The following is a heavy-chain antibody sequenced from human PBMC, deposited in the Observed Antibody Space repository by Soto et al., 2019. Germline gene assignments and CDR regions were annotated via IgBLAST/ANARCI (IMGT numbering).Heavy chain of an antibody. CDR2: ISGSGGST. Sequence: EVQLLESGGGLVQPGGSLRLSCAASGFTFSSYAMSWVRQAPGKGLEWVSAISGSGGSTYYADSVKGRFTISRDNSKNTLYLQMNSLRAEDTAVYYCAKGVKYYYCSGSDWFDPWGQGTLVTGSS. CDR1: GFTFSSYA. CDR3: AKGVKYYYCSGSDWFDP. V-gene: IGHV3-23*01. J-gene: IGHJ5*02. D-gene: IGHD3-10*01.